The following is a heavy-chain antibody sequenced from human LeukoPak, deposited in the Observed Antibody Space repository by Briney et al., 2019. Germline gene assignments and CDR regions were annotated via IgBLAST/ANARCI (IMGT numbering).Heavy chain of an antibody. CDR2: IYPGDSDT. CDR1: GYSFTSYW. J-gene: IGHJ4*02. D-gene: IGHD3-10*01. Sequence: GESLKISCKGSGYSFTSYWIGWVRQMPGKGLEWMGIIYPGDSDTRYSPSFQGQVTISADKSISTAYLQWSSLKASDTAMYYCARVTMVRGVRIDYFDYWGQGTLVTVSS. V-gene: IGHV5-51*01. CDR3: ARVTMVRGVRIDYFDY.